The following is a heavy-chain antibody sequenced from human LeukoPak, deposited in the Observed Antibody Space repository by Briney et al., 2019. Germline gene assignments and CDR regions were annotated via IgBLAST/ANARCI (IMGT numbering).Heavy chain of an antibody. Sequence: GGSLRLSCAASGFTFSSYEMNWVRQAPGRGLEWVSYISSSGSTIYYADSVKGRFTISRDNAKNSLYLQMNSLRAEDTAVYYCARAKMTTAGGVFDYWGQGTLVTVSS. J-gene: IGHJ4*02. CDR2: ISSSGSTI. V-gene: IGHV3-48*03. D-gene: IGHD6-13*01. CDR1: GFTFSSYE. CDR3: ARAKMTTAGGVFDY.